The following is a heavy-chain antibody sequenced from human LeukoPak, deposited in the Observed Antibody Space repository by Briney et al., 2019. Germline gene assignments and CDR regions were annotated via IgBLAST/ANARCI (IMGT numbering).Heavy chain of an antibody. CDR3: ARYRNIVGATFRFFDL. CDR1: GFTFSSYG. J-gene: IGHJ2*01. V-gene: IGHV3-33*08. D-gene: IGHD1-26*01. Sequence: GGSLRLSCAASGFTFSSYGMHWVRQAPGKGLEWVAVIWYGGSNKYYADSVKGRFTISRDNSKNTLYLQMNSLRAEDTAVYYCARYRNIVGATFRFFDLWGRGTLVTVSS. CDR2: IWYGGSNK.